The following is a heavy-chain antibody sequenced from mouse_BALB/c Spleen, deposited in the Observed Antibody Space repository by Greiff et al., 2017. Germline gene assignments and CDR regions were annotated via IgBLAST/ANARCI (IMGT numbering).Heavy chain of an antibody. Sequence: EVQLQESGGGLVQPGGSRKLSCAASGFTFSSFGMHWVRQAPEKGLEWVAYISSGSSTIYYADTVKGRFTISRDNPKNTLFLQMTSLRSEDTAMYYCARRDGTGWYFDVWGAGTTVTVSS. J-gene: IGHJ1*01. D-gene: IGHD3-3*01. CDR1: GFTFSSFG. CDR3: ARRDGTGWYFDV. CDR2: ISSGSSTI. V-gene: IGHV5-17*02.